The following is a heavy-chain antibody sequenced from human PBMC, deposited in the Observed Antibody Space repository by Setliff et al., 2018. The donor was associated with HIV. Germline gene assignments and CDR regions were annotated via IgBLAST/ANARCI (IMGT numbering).Heavy chain of an antibody. CDR1: GFTFRNYW. D-gene: IGHD2-15*01. J-gene: IGHJ4*02. V-gene: IGHV3-30*10. CDR3: ASARIPTGGMSTSFDY. CDR2: VTYDGRRT. Sequence: PGGSLRLSCAAPGFTFRNYWMTWVRQAPGKGLEWVSGVTYDGRRTFYTDAVKGRFTISRDNSNNTLYLQVSSLRPEDTAVYYCASARIPTGGMSTSFDYWGQGTPVTVSS.